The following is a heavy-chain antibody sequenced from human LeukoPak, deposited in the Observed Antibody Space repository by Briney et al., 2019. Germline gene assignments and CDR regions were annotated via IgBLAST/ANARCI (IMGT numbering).Heavy chain of an antibody. CDR2: IYSGGST. V-gene: IGHV3-53*01. J-gene: IGHJ4*02. CDR3: ARGGFRHFDL. Sequence: PGGSLRLSCAASGFTVSSNYMSWVRQAPGKGLEWVSVIYSGGSTYYADSVKGRFTISRDNAKDSLYLQMNSLRVEDTAVYYCARGGFRHFDLWGQGTLVTVSS. CDR1: GFTVSSNY. D-gene: IGHD3-22*01.